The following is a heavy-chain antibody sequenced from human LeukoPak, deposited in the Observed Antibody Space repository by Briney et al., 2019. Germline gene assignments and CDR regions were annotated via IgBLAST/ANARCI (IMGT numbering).Heavy chain of an antibody. CDR2: IYPGDSDT. D-gene: IGHD6-13*01. CDR3: ARRAAADLRYYYYMDV. CDR1: GYSFTSYW. J-gene: IGHJ6*03. V-gene: IGHV5-51*01. Sequence: GESLKISCKGSGYSFTSYWIGWVRQMPGKGLEWMGIIYPGDSDTRYSPSFQGQVTISADKSISTAYLQWSSLKASDTAMYYCARRAAADLRYYYYMDVWGKGTTVTISS.